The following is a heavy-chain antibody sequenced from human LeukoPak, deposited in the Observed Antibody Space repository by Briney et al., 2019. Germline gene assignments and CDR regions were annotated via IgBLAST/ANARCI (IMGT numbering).Heavy chain of an antibody. V-gene: IGHV1-2*02. J-gene: IGHJ4*02. CDR1: GYTFTGYY. D-gene: IGHD2-8*01. CDR2: INPNSGGT. CDR3: STEDKYCTTPNCGAY. Sequence: ASVKVSCKASGYTFTGYYMHWVRQAPGQGLEWMGWINPNSGGTNYAQKFQGRVTMTRDTSVSIAYMELNRVRSDDTAVYYCSTEDKYCTTPNCGAYWGQGTLVTVSS.